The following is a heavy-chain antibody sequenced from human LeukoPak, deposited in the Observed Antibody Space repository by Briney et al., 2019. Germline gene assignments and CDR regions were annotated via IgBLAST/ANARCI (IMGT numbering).Heavy chain of an antibody. J-gene: IGHJ4*02. Sequence: ASVKVSCKASGHTFTSYAMHWVRQAPGQRLEWMGWINAGNGNTKYSQKFQGRVTITRDTSASTAYMELSSLRSEDTAVYYCARDYYYGSGSYSFPDYWGQGTLVTVSS. CDR1: GHTFTSYA. V-gene: IGHV1-3*01. CDR3: ARDYYYGSGSYSFPDY. CDR2: INAGNGNT. D-gene: IGHD3-10*01.